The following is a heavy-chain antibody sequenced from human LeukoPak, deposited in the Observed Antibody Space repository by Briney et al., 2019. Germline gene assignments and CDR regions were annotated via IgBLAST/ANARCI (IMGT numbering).Heavy chain of an antibody. CDR1: GGSISSSSYY. J-gene: IGHJ4*02. CDR3: ARLAVAGGGYFDY. CDR2: IYYSGST. Sequence: PSETLSLTCTVSGGSISSSSYYWGWIRQPPGKGLEWIGSIYYSGSTYYNPSPKSRVTISVDTSKNQFSLKLSSVTAADTAVYYCARLAVAGGGYFDYWGQGTLVTVSS. V-gene: IGHV4-39*01. D-gene: IGHD6-19*01.